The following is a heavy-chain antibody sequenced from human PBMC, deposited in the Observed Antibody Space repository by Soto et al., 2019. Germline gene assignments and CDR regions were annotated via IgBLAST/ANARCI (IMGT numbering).Heavy chain of an antibody. Sequence: EVPLLESGGGLVQPGGSLRLSCAASGFTFSNYAVTWVRQAPGKGLEWVSTISGSGGSTYYADSVKGRFTISRDNSKNTLYLQMNSLGGEDTAVYYCAKDQGSSWYEIDYWGQGTLVTVSS. J-gene: IGHJ4*02. CDR3: AKDQGSSWYEIDY. CDR2: ISGSGGST. CDR1: GFTFSNYA. D-gene: IGHD6-13*01. V-gene: IGHV3-23*01.